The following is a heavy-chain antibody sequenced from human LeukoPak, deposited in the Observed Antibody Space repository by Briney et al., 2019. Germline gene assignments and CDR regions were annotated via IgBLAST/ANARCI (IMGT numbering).Heavy chain of an antibody. CDR1: GFTFSNAW. Sequence: GGSLRLSCAVSGFTFSNAWMSWVRQAPGKGLEWVGRIKTKADGATTDYAAPVKGRFTMSRDDSKNTLYLQMNSLKTEDTAVYYCALGGWGFWGQGTLVTVSS. J-gene: IGHJ4*02. CDR2: IKTKADGATT. V-gene: IGHV3-15*01. D-gene: IGHD3-10*01. CDR3: ALGGWGF.